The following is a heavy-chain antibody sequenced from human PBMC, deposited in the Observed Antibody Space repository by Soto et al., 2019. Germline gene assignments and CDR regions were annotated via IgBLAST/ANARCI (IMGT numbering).Heavy chain of an antibody. J-gene: IGHJ3*02. CDR2: IRQSNGIT. CDR3: VKDLTVLGGVNAFDI. Sequence: EAQLLESGGGLVQPGGPLRLSCAASGFSISTYAMSWVRQAPGKGLEWVSSIRQSNGITNYADSVKGRFTISRDTSQNPLYLQTNSVRAEDTAVYYCVKDLTVLGGVNAFDIWGQGTVVTVSS. CDR1: GFSISTYA. D-gene: IGHD3-16*01. V-gene: IGHV3-23*01.